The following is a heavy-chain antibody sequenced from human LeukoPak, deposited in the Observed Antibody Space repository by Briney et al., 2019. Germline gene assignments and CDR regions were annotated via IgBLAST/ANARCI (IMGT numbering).Heavy chain of an antibody. V-gene: IGHV1-8*03. CDR1: GYTFTRYD. CDR3: ASKGDGYCRGTICQGAFDF. Sequence: ASVKVSCKASGYTFTRYDINWVRQATGQGLEWMGWMNPKSGNTGHAQKFQGRVTITRDTSISTVYMELSSLRSEDTAVYFCASKGDGYCRGTICQGAFDFWGQGTMVTVSS. D-gene: IGHD2-2*01. CDR2: MNPKSGNT. J-gene: IGHJ3*01.